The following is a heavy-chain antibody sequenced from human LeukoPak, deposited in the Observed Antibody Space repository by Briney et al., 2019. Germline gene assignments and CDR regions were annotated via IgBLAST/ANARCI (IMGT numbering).Heavy chain of an antibody. CDR2: ISGSGGST. CDR3: ASLYSSSWYYYGMDV. J-gene: IGHJ6*02. D-gene: IGHD6-13*01. CDR1: GFTFSSYA. V-gene: IGHV3-23*01. Sequence: GGSLRLSCAASGFTFSSYAMSWVRQAPGKGLEWVSAISGSGGSTYYADSVKGRFTISRDNSENTLYLQMNSLRAEDTAVYYCASLYSSSWYYYGMDVWGQGTTVTVSS.